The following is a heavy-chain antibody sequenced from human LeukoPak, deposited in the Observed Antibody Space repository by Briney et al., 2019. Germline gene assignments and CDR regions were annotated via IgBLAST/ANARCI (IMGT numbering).Heavy chain of an antibody. Sequence: SQTLSLTCTVSGGSISSGSYYWSWIRQPAGKGLEWIGYIYYSGSTNYNPSLKSRVTISVDTSKNQFSLKLSSVTAADTAVYYCAREGSEGLDYWGQGTLVTVSS. CDR2: IYYSGST. V-gene: IGHV4-61*10. CDR3: AREGSEGLDY. CDR1: GGSISSGSYY. D-gene: IGHD2-15*01. J-gene: IGHJ4*02.